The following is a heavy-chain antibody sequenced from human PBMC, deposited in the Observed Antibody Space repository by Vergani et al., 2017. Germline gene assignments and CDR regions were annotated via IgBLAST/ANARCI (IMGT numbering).Heavy chain of an antibody. V-gene: IGHV1-18*04. CDR1: GYTFTSYG. J-gene: IGHJ3*02. Sequence: QVQLVQSGAEVKKPGASVKVSCKASGYTFTSYGISWVRQAPGQGLEWMGWISAYNGNTNYAQKLQGRVTMTTDTSTSTAYIELRSLRSDDTAVYYCARSSYYDSSGTFDAFDIWGQGTMVTVSS. CDR2: ISAYNGNT. D-gene: IGHD3-22*01. CDR3: ARSSYYDSSGTFDAFDI.